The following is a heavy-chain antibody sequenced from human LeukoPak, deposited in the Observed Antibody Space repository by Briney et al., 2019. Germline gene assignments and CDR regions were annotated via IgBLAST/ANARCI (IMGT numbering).Heavy chain of an antibody. CDR3: ARVINDILTGPIDY. CDR2: ISSSGSTI. CDR1: GFTFSIYS. Sequence: GGSLRLSCAASGFTFSIYSMNWVRQAPGKGLEWVSYISSSGSTIYYADSVKGRFTISRDNAKNSLYLQMNSLRAEDTAVYYCARVINDILTGPIDYWGQGTLVTVSS. V-gene: IGHV3-48*04. D-gene: IGHD3-9*01. J-gene: IGHJ4*02.